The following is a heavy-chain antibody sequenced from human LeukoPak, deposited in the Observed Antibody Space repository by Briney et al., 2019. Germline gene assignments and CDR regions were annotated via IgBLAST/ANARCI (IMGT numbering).Heavy chain of an antibody. D-gene: IGHD2-15*01. CDR2: IYHNGGP. Sequence: SEILSLTCTVSGASISSYFWSWVRQPPGKGLEWLGYIYHNGGPYYNPSLKSRVSISLDTSKNGFSLNLTSVTAGDTAIYYCARLYGGKYYTAFDVWGQGTMATVSS. CDR1: GASISSYF. CDR3: ARLYGGKYYTAFDV. V-gene: IGHV4-59*08. J-gene: IGHJ3*01.